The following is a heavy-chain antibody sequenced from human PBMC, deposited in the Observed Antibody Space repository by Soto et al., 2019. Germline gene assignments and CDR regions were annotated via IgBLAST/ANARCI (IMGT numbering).Heavy chain of an antibody. CDR1: GFTFSRYW. J-gene: IGHJ4*02. Sequence: ESGGGLVQPGGSLRLSCAASGFTFSRYWMSWVRQAPGKGLEWVANIKQDGSEKDYVDSVKGRFTISRDNAKNSLYLQMNSLRAEDTAVYYCARTISGSVDYWGQGTLVTVSS. CDR2: IKQDGSEK. V-gene: IGHV3-7*01. D-gene: IGHD1-26*01. CDR3: ARTISGSVDY.